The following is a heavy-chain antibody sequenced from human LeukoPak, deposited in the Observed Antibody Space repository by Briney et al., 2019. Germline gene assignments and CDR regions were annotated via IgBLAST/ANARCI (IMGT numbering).Heavy chain of an antibody. CDR3: ASHYSNFGPTFDY. J-gene: IGHJ4*02. V-gene: IGHV3-11*04. D-gene: IGHD4-11*01. CDR2: ISGSFNTI. CDR1: GITFSDYF. Sequence: SGGSLRLSCAASGITFSDYFMSWIRQAPGKGPEWVAYISGSFNTIYYADSVKGRFTISRDNAKNSLYLQMNSLRPEDTAVYYCASHYSNFGPTFDYWGQGTLVTVSS.